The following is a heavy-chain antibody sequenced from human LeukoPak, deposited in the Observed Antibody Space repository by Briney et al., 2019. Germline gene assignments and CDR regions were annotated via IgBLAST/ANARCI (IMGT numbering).Heavy chain of an antibody. CDR1: GFTFSNFA. CDR2: ISGSSRTI. CDR3: ARNEWADY. J-gene: IGHJ4*02. Sequence: PGGSLRLSCAASGFTFSNFAMTWVRQAPGKGPEWVSYISGSSRTIYYADSVKGRFTISRDNAKNSLYLQMNSLRDKDTAVYYCARNEWADYWGQGTLVTVSS. D-gene: IGHD1-26*01. V-gene: IGHV3-48*02.